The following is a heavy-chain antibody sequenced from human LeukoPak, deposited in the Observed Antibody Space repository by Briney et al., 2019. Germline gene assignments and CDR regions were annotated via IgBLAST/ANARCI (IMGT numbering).Heavy chain of an antibody. CDR3: ARVPGDSDAFDI. Sequence: SETLSPTCAVSGGSISSGGYSWSWIRQPPGKGLEWIGYIYHSGSTYYNPSLKSRVTISVDRSKNQFSLKLSSVTAADTAVYYCARVPGDSDAFDIWGQGTMVTVSS. V-gene: IGHV4-30-2*01. J-gene: IGHJ3*02. D-gene: IGHD4-17*01. CDR1: GGSISSGGYS. CDR2: IYHSGST.